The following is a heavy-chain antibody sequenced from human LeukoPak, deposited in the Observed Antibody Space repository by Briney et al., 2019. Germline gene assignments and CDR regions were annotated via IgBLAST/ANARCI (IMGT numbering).Heavy chain of an antibody. D-gene: IGHD6-13*01. J-gene: IGHJ4*02. CDR1: GYTFTSYG. V-gene: IGHV1-18*01. CDR2: ISAYNGNT. CDR3: AGGIASTGRYYFDY. Sequence: ASVKVSCKASGYTFTSYGATWVRQAPGQGLEWMGWISAYNGNTNYAQNFQGGVTMTTDTSTSTAYMELRNLRSDDTAVYYCAGGIASTGRYYFDYWGQGTLVTVSS.